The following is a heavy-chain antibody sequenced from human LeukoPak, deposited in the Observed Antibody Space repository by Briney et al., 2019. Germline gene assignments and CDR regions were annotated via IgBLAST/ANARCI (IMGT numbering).Heavy chain of an antibody. CDR2: ISLNSGSI. CDR1: GFTFNDYA. D-gene: IGHD3-22*01. Sequence: SLRLSCAASGFTFNDYAMHWVRQVPGKGLEWVSGISLNSGSIGYAGSVKGRFSISRDNAKNSLYLQMNSLRAGDTAVYYCARRHYDSSGYYYFDYWGQGTLVTVSS. V-gene: IGHV3-9*01. CDR3: ARRHYDSSGYYYFDY. J-gene: IGHJ4*02.